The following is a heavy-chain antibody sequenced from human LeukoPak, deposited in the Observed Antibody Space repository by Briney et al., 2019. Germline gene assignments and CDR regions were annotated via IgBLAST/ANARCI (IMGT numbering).Heavy chain of an antibody. V-gene: IGHV4-4*02. D-gene: IGHD5-12*01. CDR3: ARGGYSGYDNNWFDP. CDR2: IYHSGST. Sequence: SGTLSLTCAVSGGSISSSNWWSWVRQPPGKGLEWIGEIYHSGSTNYNPSLKSRVTISVDTSKNQFSLKLSSVTAADTAVYYCARGGYSGYDNNWFDPWGQRTLVTVSS. CDR1: GGSISSSNW. J-gene: IGHJ5*02.